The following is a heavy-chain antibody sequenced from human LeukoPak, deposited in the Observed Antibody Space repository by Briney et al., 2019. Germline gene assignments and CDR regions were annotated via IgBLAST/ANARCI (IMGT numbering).Heavy chain of an antibody. CDR3: ARRPYCSGGSCRSPNNWFDP. J-gene: IGHJ5*02. D-gene: IGHD2-15*01. V-gene: IGHV5-51*01. Sequence: GESLKISCKGSGSSFTSYWIGWVRQVPGKGLEWMGIIYSGDSDTRYSPSFQGQVTISADKSISTAYLQWSSLKASDTAMYYCARRPYCSGGSCRSPNNWFDPWGQGTLVTVSS. CDR2: IYSGDSDT. CDR1: GSSFTSYW.